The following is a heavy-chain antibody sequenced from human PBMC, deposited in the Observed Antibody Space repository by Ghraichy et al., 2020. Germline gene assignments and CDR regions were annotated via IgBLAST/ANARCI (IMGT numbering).Heavy chain of an antibody. J-gene: IGHJ4*02. V-gene: IGHV3-21*01. CDR2: ISTSSTYI. Sequence: GGSLRLSCAASGFTFSTYSMNWVRQAPGKGLEWVSSISTSSTYIYYADSVKGRFTISRDNAKNSLYLQMNSLRAEDTAVYYCASTIPISGVVIAPLDYWGQGTLVTVSS. CDR3: ASTIPISGVVIAPLDY. CDR1: GFTFSTYS. D-gene: IGHD3-3*01.